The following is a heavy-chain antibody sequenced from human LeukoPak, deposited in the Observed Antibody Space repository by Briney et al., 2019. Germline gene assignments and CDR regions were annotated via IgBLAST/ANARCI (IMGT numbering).Heavy chain of an antibody. D-gene: IGHD6-13*01. V-gene: IGHV4-39*07. CDR1: GGSISGSSYY. CDR3: ARDVIAAPGTADY. CDR2: IYTSGST. Sequence: SETLSLTCTVSGGSISGSSYYWGWIRQPPGKGLEWIGRIYTSGSTNYNPSLKSRITMSVDTSQNQFSLKLSSVTAADTAVYYCARDVIAAPGTADYWGQGTLVTVSS. J-gene: IGHJ4*02.